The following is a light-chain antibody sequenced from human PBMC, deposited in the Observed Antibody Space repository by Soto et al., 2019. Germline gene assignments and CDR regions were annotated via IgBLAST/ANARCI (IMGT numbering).Light chain of an antibody. CDR1: QSIGSW. CDR2: DAS. J-gene: IGKJ1*01. V-gene: IGKV1-5*01. Sequence: DIQMTQSPSTLSASVGDRVTITCRASQSIGSWLAWYQQKPGKAPKFLIYDASSLESGVPSRFSGSGSGTEFTLTISSLQPDDFATYYCQQYNGYSITFGQGTKVDIK. CDR3: QQYNGYSIT.